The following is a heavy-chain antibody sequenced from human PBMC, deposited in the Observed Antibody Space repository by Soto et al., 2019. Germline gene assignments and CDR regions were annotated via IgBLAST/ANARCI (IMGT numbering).Heavy chain of an antibody. D-gene: IGHD3-10*01. CDR2: IIPIFGTA. CDR3: ARARINYYGSGSYYTIFDY. J-gene: IGHJ4*02. V-gene: IGHV1-69*01. CDR1: GGTFSSYA. Sequence: QVQLVQSGAEVKKPGSSVKVSCKASGGTFSSYAISWVRQAPGQGLEWMGGIIPIFGTANDAQKFQGRVTITADESTSTAYMELSSLRSEDTAVYYCARARINYYGSGSYYTIFDYWGQGTLVTVSS.